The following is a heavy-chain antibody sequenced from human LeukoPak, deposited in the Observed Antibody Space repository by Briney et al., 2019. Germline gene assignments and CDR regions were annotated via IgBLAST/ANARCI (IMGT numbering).Heavy chain of an antibody. D-gene: IGHD2-2*02. V-gene: IGHV1-3*01. CDR3: ARDGCSSTSCYTVNNWFDP. CDR2: INAGNGNT. CDR1: GYTFTSYA. Sequence: ASVKVSCKASGYTFTSYAMHWVRQAPGQRLEWMGWINAGNGNTKYSQKFQGRVTITRDTSASTAYMELSSLRSEDTAVYYCARDGCSSTSCYTVNNWFDPWGQGTLVTVSS. J-gene: IGHJ5*02.